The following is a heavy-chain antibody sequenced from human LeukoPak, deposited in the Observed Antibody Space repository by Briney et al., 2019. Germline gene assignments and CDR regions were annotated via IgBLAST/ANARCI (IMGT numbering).Heavy chain of an antibody. V-gene: IGHV4-38-2*02. CDR3: ARVRTETYYDFWSGYYSDC. CDR2: IYHSGST. CDR1: GYSISSGYY. D-gene: IGHD3-3*01. Sequence: SETLSLTCTVSGYSISSGYYWGWIRQPPGKGLEWIGSIYHSGSTYYNPSLKGRVTISVDTSKNQFSLKLSSVTAADTAVYYCARVRTETYYDFWSGYYSDCWGQGTLVTVSS. J-gene: IGHJ4*02.